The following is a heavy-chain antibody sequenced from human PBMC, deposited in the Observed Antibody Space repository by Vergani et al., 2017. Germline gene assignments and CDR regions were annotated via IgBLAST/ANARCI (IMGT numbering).Heavy chain of an antibody. CDR1: GFTFSNSA. D-gene: IGHD4-11*01. J-gene: IGHJ4*02. V-gene: IGHV3-23*01. CDR2: ISGHGDRT. Sequence: EVHLLESGGGQVEAGGSLRLSCVASGFTFSNSAMRWVRQSSGKGLEWVSAISGHGDRTYYADSVKGRFTISRDNSKNTVYLQMNRLKDEDRATYYGAREQRSKTSPFVGYWGQGTLVTV. CDR3: AREQRSKTSPFVGY.